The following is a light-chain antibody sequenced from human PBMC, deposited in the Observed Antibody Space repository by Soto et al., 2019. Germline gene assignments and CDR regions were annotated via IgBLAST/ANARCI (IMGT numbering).Light chain of an antibody. V-gene: IGKV3-15*01. Sequence: EIVMTQSPATLSVSPGERATLSCRASQSVSSNLAWYQQKPGQAPRLLIYGASTRANGMPARFSGSGSGTEVTLTISSLQSEDFAVYYCQQYNMQRLTCGGGTKVEIK. CDR1: QSVSSN. CDR2: GAS. J-gene: IGKJ4*01. CDR3: QQYNMQRLT.